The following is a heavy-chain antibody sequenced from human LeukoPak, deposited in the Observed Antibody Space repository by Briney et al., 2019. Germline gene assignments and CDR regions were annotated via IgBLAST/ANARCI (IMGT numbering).Heavy chain of an antibody. Sequence: PSETLSLTCTVSGGSISSYYWSWIRQPPGKGLEWIGYNYYSGSTNYNPSLKSRVTISVDTSKNQFSLKLSSVTAADTAVYYCARHVPYYYGSGSYHDYWGQGTLVTVSS. CDR3: ARHVPYYYGSGSYHDY. D-gene: IGHD3-10*01. J-gene: IGHJ4*02. V-gene: IGHV4-59*08. CDR2: NYYSGST. CDR1: GGSISSYY.